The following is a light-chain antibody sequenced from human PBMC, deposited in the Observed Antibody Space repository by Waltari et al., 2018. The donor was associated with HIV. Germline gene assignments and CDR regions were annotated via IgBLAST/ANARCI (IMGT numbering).Light chain of an antibody. J-gene: IGLJ2*01. CDR3: SSYAGSAVV. CDR1: SSDVGAYNY. Sequence: QSALTQPPSASGSRGQSVTISCTGTSSDVGAYNYVSWYQQYPSMAPKLIIYEVNKRPAGVPDRFSGSKSGNTASLTVSGLQAEDEADFYCSSYAGSAVVFGGGTKLTVL. CDR2: EVN. V-gene: IGLV2-8*01.